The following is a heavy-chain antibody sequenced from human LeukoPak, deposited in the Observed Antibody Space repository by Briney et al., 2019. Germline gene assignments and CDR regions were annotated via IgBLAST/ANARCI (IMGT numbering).Heavy chain of an antibody. CDR3: ASLGSGRFFDL. J-gene: IGHJ2*01. CDR2: IYTSGNT. D-gene: IGHD3-16*01. V-gene: IGHV4-4*07. CDR1: GGSIRGYH. Sequence: PSETLSLTCTVSGGSIRGYHWSWIRQPAGKGLEWVGLIYTSGNTKYNSSLKSRVTMSVDKSTNQFSLKLRSVTAADTAVYFCASLGSGRFFDLWGRGTLVTVSS.